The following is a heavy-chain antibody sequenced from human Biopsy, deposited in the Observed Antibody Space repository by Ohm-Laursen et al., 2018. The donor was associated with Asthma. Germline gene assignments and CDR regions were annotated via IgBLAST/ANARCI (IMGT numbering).Heavy chain of an antibody. CDR3: AKDLYGSGSYILIA. V-gene: IGHV3-9*01. J-gene: IGHJ4*02. D-gene: IGHD3-10*01. CDR1: GFIFDDYI. CDR2: ITWDSATT. Sequence: SLRLSCAAPGFIFDDYIIHWVRQAPGKGLEWVSHITWDSATTVYADSVKGRFTVSRDNAKNSVYLQMNSLRVEDTAMYYCAKDLYGSGSYILIAWGQGTLVTVSS.